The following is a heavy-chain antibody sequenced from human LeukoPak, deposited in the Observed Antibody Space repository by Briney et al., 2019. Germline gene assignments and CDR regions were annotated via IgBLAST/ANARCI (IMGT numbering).Heavy chain of an antibody. J-gene: IGHJ4*02. Sequence: GGSLRLSCAASGFIFTSYTMNWVRQAPGKGLEWVSSISSSSSYIYYADSVKGRFTISRDNAKNSVSLQMDSLRAEDTAVYYCAREDSDCGGDCHSDFDYWGQGTLVTVSS. D-gene: IGHD2-21*02. V-gene: IGHV3-21*01. CDR2: ISSSSSYI. CDR1: GFIFTSYT. CDR3: AREDSDCGGDCHSDFDY.